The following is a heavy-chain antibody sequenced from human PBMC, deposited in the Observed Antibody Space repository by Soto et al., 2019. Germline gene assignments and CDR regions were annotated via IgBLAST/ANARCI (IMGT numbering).Heavy chain of an antibody. CDR2: IYYSGST. J-gene: IGHJ4*02. V-gene: IGHV4-31*03. D-gene: IGHD3-10*01. CDR3: AREIRLLWFGDAIA. Sequence: QVQLQESGPGLVKPSQTLSLTCTVSGGSISSGGYYWSWIRQHPGKGLEWIGYIYYSGSTYYNPSLKTRVTISVDTSKNQFSLKMSSVTAADTAVYYCAREIRLLWFGDAIAWGQGTLVTVSS. CDR1: GGSISSGGYY.